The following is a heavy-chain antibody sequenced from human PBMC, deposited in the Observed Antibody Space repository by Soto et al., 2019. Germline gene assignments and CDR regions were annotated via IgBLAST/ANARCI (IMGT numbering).Heavy chain of an antibody. D-gene: IGHD3-3*01. CDR3: ARTHYDFWSGYYRGFDF. Sequence: GGSLRLSCAASGFTVSSNYMSWVRQAPGKGLEWVSVIYSGGSTYYADSVKGRFTISRDNSKNTLYLQRNSLRAEDTAAYYCARTHYDFWSGYYRGFDFWGQGTLVTVSS. V-gene: IGHV3-53*01. CDR2: IYSGGST. J-gene: IGHJ4*02. CDR1: GFTVSSNY.